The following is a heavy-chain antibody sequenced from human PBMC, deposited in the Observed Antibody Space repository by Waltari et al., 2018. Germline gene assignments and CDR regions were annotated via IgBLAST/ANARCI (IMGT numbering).Heavy chain of an antibody. D-gene: IGHD3-10*01. CDR1: GGSISCGGYY. V-gene: IGHV4-31*03. CDR2: IYYSGST. CDR3: ARDWGGSGSYSNYGMDV. J-gene: IGHJ6*02. Sequence: QVQLQESGPGLVKPSQTLSLTCTVSGGSISCGGYYWSWIRQHPGKGLEWIGYIYYSGSTYYNPSLKSRVTISVDTSKNQFSLKLSSVTAADTAVYYCARDWGGSGSYSNYGMDVWGQGTTVTVSS.